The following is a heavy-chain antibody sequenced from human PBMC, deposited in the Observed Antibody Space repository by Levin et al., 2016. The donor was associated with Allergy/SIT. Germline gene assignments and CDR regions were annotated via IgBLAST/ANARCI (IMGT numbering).Heavy chain of an antibody. CDR1: GGSISNYY. J-gene: IGHJ6*02. CDR2: IYYSGST. D-gene: IGHD4-11*01. CDR3: ARGTRKTTVTYYYYYGMDV. Sequence: SETLSLTCTVSGGSISNYYWSWIRQPAGEGLEWIGYIYYSGSTNYNPSLKSRVTISVDTSKNQFSLKLSSVTAADTAVYYCARGTRKTTVTYYYYYGMDVWGQGTTVTVS. V-gene: IGHV4-59*01.